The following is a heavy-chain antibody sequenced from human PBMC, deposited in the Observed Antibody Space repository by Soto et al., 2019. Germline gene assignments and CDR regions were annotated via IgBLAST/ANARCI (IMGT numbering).Heavy chain of an antibody. J-gene: IGHJ6*02. V-gene: IGHV3-33*01. CDR2: IWYDGSNK. CDR1: GFTFSSYG. CDR3: ARDRGGGSYYYGMDV. Sequence: QVQLVESGGGVVQPGRSLRLSCAASGFTFSSYGMHWVRQAPGKGLEWVAVIWYDGSNKYYADSVKGRFTISRDNSKKTLYLQMNSLRAEDTAVYYCARDRGGGSYYYGMDVWGQGTTVTVSS. D-gene: IGHD2-15*01.